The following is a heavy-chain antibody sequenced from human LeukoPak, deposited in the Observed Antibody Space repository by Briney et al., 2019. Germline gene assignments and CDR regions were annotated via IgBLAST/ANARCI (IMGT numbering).Heavy chain of an antibody. Sequence: PSETLSLTCTVSGGSISSGGYYWSWIRQHPGKGLEWIGYIYTSGSTNYNPSLKSRVTMSVDTSKNQFSLKLSSVTAADTAVYYCARACGGDCFWYFDYWGQGTLVTVSS. CDR3: ARACGGDCFWYFDY. V-gene: IGHV4-61*08. J-gene: IGHJ4*02. D-gene: IGHD2-21*02. CDR1: GGSISSGGYY. CDR2: IYTSGST.